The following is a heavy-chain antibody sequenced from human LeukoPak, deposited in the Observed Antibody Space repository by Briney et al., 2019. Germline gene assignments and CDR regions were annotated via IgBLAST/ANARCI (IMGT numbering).Heavy chain of an antibody. V-gene: IGHV1-2*06. Sequence: ASVKVSCKASGYTFTGYYMHWVRQAPGQGLEWMGRINPNNGGTNYAQKFQGGVTMTGDTSISTAYMELSSLRSDDTAVYYRTRESGSYHGNDYWGQGTLVTVSS. CDR1: GYTFTGYY. CDR2: INPNNGGT. J-gene: IGHJ4*02. CDR3: TRESGSYHGNDY. D-gene: IGHD1-26*01.